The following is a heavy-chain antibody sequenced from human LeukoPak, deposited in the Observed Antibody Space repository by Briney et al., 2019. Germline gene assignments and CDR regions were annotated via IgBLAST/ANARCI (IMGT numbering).Heavy chain of an antibody. CDR1: GFTFSSYG. CDR2: ISDSGGST. V-gene: IGHV3-23*01. Sequence: GVSLRLSCVASGFTFSSYGMSWGRQAPGKGLEWVSGISDSGGSTYYADSVKGRFTISRDNSKNTLYLQMNSLRAEDTAVYYCAKGIATTGPYYYVMDVWGQGTTVTVSS. D-gene: IGHD6-13*01. CDR3: AKGIATTGPYYYVMDV. J-gene: IGHJ6*02.